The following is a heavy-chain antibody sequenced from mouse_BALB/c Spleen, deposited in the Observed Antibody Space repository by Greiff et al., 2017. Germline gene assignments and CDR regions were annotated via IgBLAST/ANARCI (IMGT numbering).Heavy chain of an antibody. Sequence: EVQLQQSGPELVKPGASVKVSCKASGYAFTSYNMYWVKQSHGKSLEWIGYIDPYNGGTSYNQKFKGKATLTVDKSSSTAYMHLNSLTSEDSAVYYCARPYYYGSSYDAMDYWGQGTSVTVSS. J-gene: IGHJ4*01. CDR3: ARPYYYGSSYDAMDY. V-gene: IGHV1S135*01. D-gene: IGHD1-1*01. CDR2: IDPYNGGT. CDR1: GYAFTSYN.